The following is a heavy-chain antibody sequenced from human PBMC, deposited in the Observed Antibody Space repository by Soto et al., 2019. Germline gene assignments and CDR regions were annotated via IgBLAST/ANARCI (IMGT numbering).Heavy chain of an antibody. CDR1: GGSISSSSYY. J-gene: IGHJ5*02. CDR2: IYYSGST. V-gene: IGHV4-39*01. CDR3: ARREYSSSSWFDP. Sequence: SETLSLTCTVSGGSISSSSYYWGWIRQPPGKGLEWIGSIYYSGSTYYNPSLKSRVTISEDTSKNQFSLKLSSVTAADTAVYYCARREYSSSSWFDPWGQGTLVTVSS. D-gene: IGHD6-6*01.